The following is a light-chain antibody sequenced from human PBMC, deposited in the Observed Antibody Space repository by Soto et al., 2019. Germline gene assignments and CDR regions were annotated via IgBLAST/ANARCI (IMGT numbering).Light chain of an antibody. CDR3: AAWDDSLNGHV. CDR1: SSNIGTNP. J-gene: IGLJ1*01. V-gene: IGLV1-44*01. Sequence: QSVLTQPPSASGTPGQRVTISCSGSSSNIGTNPVNWYQQLPGTAPKLLIYTNYQRPSGVPDRFSGSKSGTSASLAISGLQSGDEADYYCAAWDDSLNGHVFGTGTKLTVL. CDR2: TNY.